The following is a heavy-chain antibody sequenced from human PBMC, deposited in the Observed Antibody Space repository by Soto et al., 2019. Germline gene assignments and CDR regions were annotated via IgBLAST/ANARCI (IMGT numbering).Heavy chain of an antibody. V-gene: IGHV1-69*06. CDR3: AGMAGARYVSNSEVWDFDL. D-gene: IGHD4-4*01. CDR1: GCTFSRYA. J-gene: IGHJ2*01. Sequence: QVPLVQSGAEVKKPGSSVKVSCKASGCTFSRYAISWVRQAPGHGLEWMGGIIPIFGTTNYEQTFQGRVTITADKYTIPAYMELSSLRSEDPAVYYCAGMAGARYVSNSEVWDFDLWGRGKPVSVSS. CDR2: IIPIFGTT.